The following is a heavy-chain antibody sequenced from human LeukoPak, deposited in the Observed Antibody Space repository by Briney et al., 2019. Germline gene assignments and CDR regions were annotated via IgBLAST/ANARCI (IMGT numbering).Heavy chain of an antibody. J-gene: IGHJ4*02. V-gene: IGHV4-39*07. D-gene: IGHD3-22*01. Sequence: SETLSLTCTVSGGSISSSSYYWGWIRQPPGKGLEWIGSIYDSGSTYYNPSLKSRVTISVDTSKNQFSLKLSSVTAADTAVYYCARVISGDYYDSSGYAKNDYWGQGTLVTVSS. CDR3: ARVISGDYYDSSGYAKNDY. CDR2: IYDSGST. CDR1: GGSISSSSYY.